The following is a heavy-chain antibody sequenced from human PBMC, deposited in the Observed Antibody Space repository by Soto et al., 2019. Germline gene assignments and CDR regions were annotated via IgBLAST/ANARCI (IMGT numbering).Heavy chain of an antibody. Sequence: ASVKVSCKASGGTFSSYAISWVRQAPGQGLEWMGGIIPIFGTANYAQKFQGRVTITADKSTSTAYMELSSLRSEDTAVYYCATWYYDFWRGYPRVYYGMDVWGQGTTVTVSS. J-gene: IGHJ6*02. CDR3: ATWYYDFWRGYPRVYYGMDV. D-gene: IGHD3-3*01. V-gene: IGHV1-69*06. CDR1: GGTFSSYA. CDR2: IIPIFGTA.